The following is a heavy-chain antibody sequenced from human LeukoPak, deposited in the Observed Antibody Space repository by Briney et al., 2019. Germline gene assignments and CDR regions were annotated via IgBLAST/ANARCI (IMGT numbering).Heavy chain of an antibody. D-gene: IGHD6-13*01. V-gene: IGHV3-9*01. CDR3: AKVLGSSWDLQIQH. Sequence: GRSLRLSCAASGFTFDDYAMHWVRQAPGKGLEWVSGISWNSGSMGYADSVKGRFTISRDNAKNSLYLQMNSLRAEDTALYYCAKVLGSSWDLQIQHWGQGTLVTVSS. CDR2: ISWNSGSM. CDR1: GFTFDDYA. J-gene: IGHJ1*01.